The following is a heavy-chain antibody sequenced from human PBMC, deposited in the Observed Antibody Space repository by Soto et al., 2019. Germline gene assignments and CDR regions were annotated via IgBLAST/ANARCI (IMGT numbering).Heavy chain of an antibody. CDR2: ISGSGGSK. CDR1: GFTFSSYA. V-gene: IGHV3-23*01. CDR3: AKPRYCSSTSCYDAFDI. Sequence: GGSLRLSCAASGFTFSSYAMSWVRQAPGKGLEWVSAISGSGGSKYYANSVKGRFTISRDNSKNTLYLQMNSLRAEDTAVYYCAKPRYCSSTSCYDAFDIWGQGTMVTVSS. D-gene: IGHD2-2*01. J-gene: IGHJ3*02.